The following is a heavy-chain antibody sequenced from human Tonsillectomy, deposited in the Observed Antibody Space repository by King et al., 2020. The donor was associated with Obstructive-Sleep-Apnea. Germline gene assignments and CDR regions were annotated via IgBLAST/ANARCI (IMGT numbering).Heavy chain of an antibody. CDR3: ARDHFGDYSSLDY. CDR2: ISSSSSTI. J-gene: IGHJ4*02. D-gene: IGHD4-17*01. Sequence: EVQLVESGGGLVQPGGSLRLSCAASGFSFSSYSMNWVRQAPGKGLEWLSYISSSSSTIYYAESVNGRFTISRDNAKNSLFLQMNSLRAEDTAVYYCARDHFGDYSSLDYWGQGTLVTVSS. V-gene: IGHV3-48*04. CDR1: GFSFSSYS.